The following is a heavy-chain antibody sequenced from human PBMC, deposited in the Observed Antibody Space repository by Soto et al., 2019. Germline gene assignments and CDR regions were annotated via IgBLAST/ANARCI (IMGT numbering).Heavy chain of an antibody. CDR2: IRSKAYGGTT. CDR1: GFTFGDYA. Sequence: GGSLRLSCTASGFTFGDYATSWVRQAPGKGLEWVGFIRSKAYGGTTEYAASVKGRFTISRDDSKSIAYLQMNSLKTEDTAVYYCTSDTAMGNYYYYGMDVWGQGTTVTVSS. D-gene: IGHD5-18*01. V-gene: IGHV3-49*04. CDR3: TSDTAMGNYYYYGMDV. J-gene: IGHJ6*02.